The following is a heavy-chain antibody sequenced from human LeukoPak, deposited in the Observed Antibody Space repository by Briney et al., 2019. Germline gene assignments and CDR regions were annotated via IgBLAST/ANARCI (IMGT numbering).Heavy chain of an antibody. V-gene: IGHV5-51*01. CDR1: GYSFTSYW. J-gene: IGHJ6*03. D-gene: IGHD2-2*01. Sequence: GESLKISCKGSGYSFTSYWIGWVRQMPGKGLEWMGIIYPGDSDTRYSPSFQGQVTISADKSISTAYLQWSSLKASDTAMYYCARVVVVPAVYYYMDVWGKGTTVTVSS. CDR2: IYPGDSDT. CDR3: ARVVVVPAVYYYMDV.